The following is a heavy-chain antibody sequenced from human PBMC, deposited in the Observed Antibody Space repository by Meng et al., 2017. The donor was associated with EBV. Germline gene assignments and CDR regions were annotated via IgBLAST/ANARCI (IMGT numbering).Heavy chain of an antibody. CDR2: INHSGST. CDR3: ARGGGSRGGIVGATYRLNWFDP. Sequence: QVSLQQRGAGPLKPSETLSLPCAAYGGSFGGYYWSWIRQPPGKGLEWIGEINHSGSTNYNPSLKSRVTISVDTSKNQFSLKLSSVTASDTAVYYCARGGGSRGGIVGATYRLNWFDPWGQVTLVTVS. J-gene: IGHJ5*02. D-gene: IGHD1-26*01. CDR1: GGSFGGYY. V-gene: IGHV4-34*01.